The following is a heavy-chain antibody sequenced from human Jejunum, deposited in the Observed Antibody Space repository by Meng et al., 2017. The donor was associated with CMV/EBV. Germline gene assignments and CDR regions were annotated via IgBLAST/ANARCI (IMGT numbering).Heavy chain of an antibody. CDR2: LSRTGDI. D-gene: IGHD2-2*01. CDR3: ARDDAWAFDY. V-gene: IGHV3-21*02. CDR1: GFTFSSYA. Sequence: VRLVESVGGLVKPGGSLRLSCAASGFTFSSYAMNWVRQAPGKGLEWISYLSRTGDIAYADSVKGRFTISRDNAKNSLYLQMNSLRAEDTAGYYCARDDAWAFDYWGQGTLVTVSS. J-gene: IGHJ4*02.